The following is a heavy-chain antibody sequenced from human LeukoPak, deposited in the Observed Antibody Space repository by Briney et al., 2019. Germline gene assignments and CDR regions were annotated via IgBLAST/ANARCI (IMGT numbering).Heavy chain of an antibody. Sequence: SVKVSCKASGGTFSSYATSWVRQAPGQGLEWMGGIIPIFGTANYAQKFQGRVTITADESTSTAYMELSSLRSEDTAVYYCASAGYCSSTSCPNWFDPWGQGTLVTVSS. J-gene: IGHJ5*02. D-gene: IGHD2-2*01. V-gene: IGHV1-69*13. CDR3: ASAGYCSSTSCPNWFDP. CDR1: GGTFSSYA. CDR2: IIPIFGTA.